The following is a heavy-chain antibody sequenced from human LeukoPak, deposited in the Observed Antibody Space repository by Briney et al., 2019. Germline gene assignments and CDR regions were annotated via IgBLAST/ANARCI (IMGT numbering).Heavy chain of an antibody. D-gene: IGHD4-17*01. V-gene: IGHV3-23*01. CDR1: VFTFSTYA. Sequence: PGGSLRLSCAASVFTFSTYAMSWVRQAPGKGMEWVSAISGNGGSTYYADSVKGRFTISRDNSKNTLYVQMNSLRAEDTAVYYCAKGYATTDFFDYWGQGTLVTVSS. CDR3: AKGYATTDFFDY. CDR2: ISGNGGST. J-gene: IGHJ4*02.